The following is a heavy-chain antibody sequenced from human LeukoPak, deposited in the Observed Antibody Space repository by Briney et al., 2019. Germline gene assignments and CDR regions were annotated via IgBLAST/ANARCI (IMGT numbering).Heavy chain of an antibody. D-gene: IGHD2-15*01. CDR2: IYPGDSDT. V-gene: IGHV5-51*01. J-gene: IGHJ4*02. CDR1: GYSFTSHW. CDR3: ARLGSGYCSGGSCYRGFDY. Sequence: GESLKISCKGSGYSFTSHWIGWVRQMPGKGLEWMAIIYPGDSDTRYSPSFQGQVTISADKSISTAYLQWSSLKASDTAMYYCARLGSGYCSGGSCYRGFDYWGQGTLVTVSS.